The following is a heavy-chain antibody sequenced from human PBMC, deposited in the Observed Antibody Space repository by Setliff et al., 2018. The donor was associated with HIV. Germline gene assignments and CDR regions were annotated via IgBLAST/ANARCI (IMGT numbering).Heavy chain of an antibody. D-gene: IGHD7-27*01. Sequence: SETLSLTCTVSGGSISSGSYYWSWIRQPAGKGLEWIGRIYPSGNTNYNPSLKSRVTISVDTSKNQFSLKLSSVTAADTAVYYCARDPLDGDGPFDYWGQGTLVTVSS. J-gene: IGHJ4*02. CDR3: ARDPLDGDGPFDY. CDR1: GGSISSGSYY. CDR2: IYPSGNT. V-gene: IGHV4-61*02.